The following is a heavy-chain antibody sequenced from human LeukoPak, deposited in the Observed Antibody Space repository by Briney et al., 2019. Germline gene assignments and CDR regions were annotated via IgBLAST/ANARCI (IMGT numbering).Heavy chain of an antibody. CDR2: IIPIFGTA. CDR3: ARPRPDYGGNANDAFDI. V-gene: IGHV1-69*13. J-gene: IGHJ3*02. D-gene: IGHD4-23*01. Sequence: SVKVSCKASGGTFSSYAISWVRQAPGQGLEWMGGIIPIFGTADYAQKFQGRVTITADESTSTAYMELSSLRSEDTAVYYCARPRPDYGGNANDAFDIWGQGTMVTVSS. CDR1: GGTFSSYA.